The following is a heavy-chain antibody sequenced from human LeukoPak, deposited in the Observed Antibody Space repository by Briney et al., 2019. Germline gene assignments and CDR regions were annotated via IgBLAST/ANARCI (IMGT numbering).Heavy chain of an antibody. V-gene: IGHV3-23*01. Sequence: QAGGSLRLSCAASGFMFSSYAMNWVRQAPGKGLEWVSRISGSGERTDYGDSVKGRFTISRDNSKNTLYLQMNSLRAEDTAVYYCARDLYSYGPELENYWGQGTLVTVSS. CDR3: ARDLYSYGPELENY. CDR2: ISGSGERT. J-gene: IGHJ4*02. D-gene: IGHD5-18*01. CDR1: GFMFSSYA.